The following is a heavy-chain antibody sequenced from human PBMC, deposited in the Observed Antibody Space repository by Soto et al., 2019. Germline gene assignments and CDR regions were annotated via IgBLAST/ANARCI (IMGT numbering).Heavy chain of an antibody. V-gene: IGHV1-18*01. D-gene: IGHD2-15*01. J-gene: IGHJ4*02. Sequence: GASVKVSCKSSGYTFTSYSINWVRQAPGQGLEWMGWISTYSENTKHAQKFQGRVTMTTDTSTSTAYMELKSLRSDDTAVYYCARGMTPLGAPAWYYFDSWGQGTLVTVSS. CDR2: ISTYSENT. CDR1: GYTFTSYS. CDR3: ARGMTPLGAPAWYYFDS.